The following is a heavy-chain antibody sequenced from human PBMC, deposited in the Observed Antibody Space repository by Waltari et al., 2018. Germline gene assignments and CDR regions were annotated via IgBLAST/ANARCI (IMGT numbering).Heavy chain of an antibody. J-gene: IGHJ5*02. CDR2: IYTGRHP. V-gene: IGHV4-4*07. D-gene: IGHD4-4*01. Sequence: QVQLQESGPGLVKPSETLSLTCTVSGDSISSYYWSWIRQPAGKGLEYIGRIYTGRHPNYNPSLESRVTMSIDTSKNEFSLKLSSVTAADTAVYYCATVLTTVPTYWFDPWGQGTLVTVSS. CDR3: ATVLTTVPTYWFDP. CDR1: GDSISSYY.